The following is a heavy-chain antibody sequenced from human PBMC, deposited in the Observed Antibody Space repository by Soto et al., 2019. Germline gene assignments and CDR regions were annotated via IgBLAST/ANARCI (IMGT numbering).Heavy chain of an antibody. D-gene: IGHD6-13*01. J-gene: IGHJ4*02. Sequence: PGGSLRLSCAASGFTFSSYAMHWVRQAPGKGLEWVAVISYDGSNKYYADSVKGRFTISRDNSKNTLYLQMNSLRAEDTAVYYCARDLGGIAAAGPHFDYWGQGTLVTVSS. CDR1: GFTFSSYA. V-gene: IGHV3-30-3*01. CDR3: ARDLGGIAAAGPHFDY. CDR2: ISYDGSNK.